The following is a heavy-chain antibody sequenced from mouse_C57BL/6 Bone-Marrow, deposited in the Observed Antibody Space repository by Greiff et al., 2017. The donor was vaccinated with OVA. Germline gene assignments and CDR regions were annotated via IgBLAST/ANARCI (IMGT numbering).Heavy chain of an antibody. V-gene: IGHV1-52*01. CDR1: GYTFTSYW. CDR2: IDPSDSET. Sequence: VQLQQPGAELVRPGSSVKLSCKASGYTFTSYWMHWVKQRPIQGLEWIGNIDPSDSETHYNQKFKDKATLTVDKSSSTAYMQLSSLTSEDSAVYYCARGIEDWYFDVWGTGTTVTVSS. J-gene: IGHJ1*03. CDR3: ARGIEDWYFDV.